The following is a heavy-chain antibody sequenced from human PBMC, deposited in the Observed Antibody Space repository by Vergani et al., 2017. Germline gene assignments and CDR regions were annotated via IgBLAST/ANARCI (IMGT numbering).Heavy chain of an antibody. D-gene: IGHD2-15*01. CDR2: IWYDGSNK. Sequence: QVQLVESGGGVVQPGRSLRLSCAASGFTFSSYGMHWVRQAPGKGLEWVAVIWYDGSNKYYADSVKGRFTISRDTSKNTLYLQRNSLRDEDTAVYYCARDDPYCSGGSCYYYGMDVWGQGTTVTVSS. J-gene: IGHJ6*02. CDR1: GFTFSSYG. V-gene: IGHV3-33*01. CDR3: ARDDPYCSGGSCYYYGMDV.